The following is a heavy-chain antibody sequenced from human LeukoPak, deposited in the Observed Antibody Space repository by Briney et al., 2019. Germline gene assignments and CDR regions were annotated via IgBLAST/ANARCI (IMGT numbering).Heavy chain of an antibody. CDR2: IYYSGST. D-gene: IGHD4-11*01. CDR3: ATTGLAVTNPFDY. V-gene: IGHV4-61*08. J-gene: IGHJ4*02. Sequence: SQTLSLTCTVSGGSISSGDYYWSWIRQPPGKGLEWIGYIYYSGSTNSNPSLKSRVTISVDTSKNQFSLKLSSVTAADTAVYYCATTGLAVTNPFDYWGQGTLVTVSS. CDR1: GGSISSGDYY.